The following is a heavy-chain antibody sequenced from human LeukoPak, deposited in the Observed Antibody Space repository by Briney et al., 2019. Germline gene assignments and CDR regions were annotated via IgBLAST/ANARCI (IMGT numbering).Heavy chain of an antibody. J-gene: IGHJ4*02. V-gene: IGHV4-30-2*01. CDR3: ARALLDDYGESCHDY. CDR1: GGSISSGGYS. Sequence: SETLSLTCAVSGGSISSGGYSWSWIRQPPGKGLEWIGYIYHSGSTYYNPSLKSRVTISVDRPKNQFSLKLSSVTAADTAVYYCARALLDDYGESCHDYWGQGTLVTVSS. CDR2: IYHSGST. D-gene: IGHD4-17*01.